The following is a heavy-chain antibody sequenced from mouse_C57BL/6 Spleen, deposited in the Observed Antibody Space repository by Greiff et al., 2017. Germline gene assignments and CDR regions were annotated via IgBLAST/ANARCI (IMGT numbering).Heavy chain of an antibody. J-gene: IGHJ4*01. Sequence: QVQLQQPGTELVKPGASVKLSCTASGYTFTSYWMHWVKQRPGQGLELIGNINPSNGGTNYNEKFKSKATLTVDKSSSPAYIQLRSLTSEDSAVYYCARSGDDYDEDYYAMDYWGQGTSVTVSS. CDR2: INPSNGGT. D-gene: IGHD2-4*01. V-gene: IGHV1-53*01. CDR1: GYTFTSYW. CDR3: ARSGDDYDEDYYAMDY.